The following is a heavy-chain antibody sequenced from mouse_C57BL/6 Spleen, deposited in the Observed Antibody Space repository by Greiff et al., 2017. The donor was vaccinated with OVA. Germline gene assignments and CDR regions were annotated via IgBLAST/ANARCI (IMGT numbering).Heavy chain of an antibody. J-gene: IGHJ4*01. D-gene: IGHD2-1*01. CDR2: IDPETGGT. CDR3: TREGGNYDYYAKGG. V-gene: IGHV1-15*01. Sequence: QVQLQQSGAELVRPGASVTLSCKASGYTFTDYEMHWVKQTPVHGLEWIGAIDPETGGTAYTQKFKGKAILTADKSSSTAYMELRSLTSEDSAVYYCTREGGNYDYYAKGGWGQGTSVTVSS. CDR1: GYTFTDYE.